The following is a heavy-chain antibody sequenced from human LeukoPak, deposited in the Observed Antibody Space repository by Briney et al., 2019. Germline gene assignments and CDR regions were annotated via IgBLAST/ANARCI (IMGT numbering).Heavy chain of an antibody. CDR1: GFTFDDYA. Sequence: GRSLRLSCAASGFTFDDYAMHWVRQAPGKGLEWVSGISWNSGSIGYADSVKGRFTISRDNAKNSLYLQMNSLRAEDTALYYCAKDLGSYGRQFDYWGQGTLVTVSS. D-gene: IGHD3-16*01. V-gene: IGHV3-9*01. J-gene: IGHJ4*02. CDR2: ISWNSGSI. CDR3: AKDLGSYGRQFDY.